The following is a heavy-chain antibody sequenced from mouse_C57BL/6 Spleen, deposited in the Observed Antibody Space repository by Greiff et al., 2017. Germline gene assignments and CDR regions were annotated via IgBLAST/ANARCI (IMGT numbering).Heavy chain of an antibody. CDR1: GFTFSSYG. Sequence: DVMLVESGGDLVKPGGSLKLSCAASGFTFSSYGMSWVRQTPDKRLEWVATISSGGSYTYYPDSVKGRFTISRDNAKNTLYLQMSSLKSEDTAMYYCARHGGYYPAMDYWGQGTSVTVSS. CDR3: ARHGGYYPAMDY. D-gene: IGHD2-3*01. V-gene: IGHV5-6*02. CDR2: ISSGGSYT. J-gene: IGHJ4*01.